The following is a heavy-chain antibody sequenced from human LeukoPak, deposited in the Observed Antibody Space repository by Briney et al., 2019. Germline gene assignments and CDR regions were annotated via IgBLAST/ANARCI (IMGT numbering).Heavy chain of an antibody. D-gene: IGHD2-15*01. CDR3: ARDAGYCSGGSCFYGMDV. J-gene: IGHJ6*02. V-gene: IGHV3-11*06. CDR1: GFTFSDYY. CDR2: ISSSSSYT. Sequence: PGGSLRLSCEASGFTFSDYYMSWVRQAPGKGLEWVSYISSSSSYTKYADSVKGRFTISRDNAKNSLYLQVNSLRAEDTAVYYCARDAGYCSGGSCFYGMDVWGQGTTVTVSS.